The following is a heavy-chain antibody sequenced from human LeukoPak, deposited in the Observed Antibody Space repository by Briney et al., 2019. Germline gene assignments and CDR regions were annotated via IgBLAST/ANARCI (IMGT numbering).Heavy chain of an antibody. CDR2: ISYDGNIK. V-gene: IGHV3-30*04. CDR1: GFTFSSSP. D-gene: IGHD3-22*01. J-gene: IGHJ4*02. CDR3: ARDRCYYDSSGYCNFDY. Sequence: GGSLRLSCAASGFTFSSSPLHWVRQAPGKGLEWVTVISYDGNIKSYADSVKGRFTISRDNSKNTLYLQMNSLRAEDTAVYYCARDRCYYDSSGYCNFDYWGQGTLVTVSS.